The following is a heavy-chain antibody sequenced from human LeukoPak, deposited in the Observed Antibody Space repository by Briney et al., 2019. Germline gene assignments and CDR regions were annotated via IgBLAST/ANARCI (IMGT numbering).Heavy chain of an antibody. J-gene: IGHJ6*03. D-gene: IGHD1-26*01. V-gene: IGHV4-39*07. CDR3: AKGVGAKDYYYMDV. Sequence: PSETLSLTCTVSGDSISSSYNYWAWIRQPPGKGLEWIGSIYYGGATYYSPSLKGRVTISVDTSKNQFSLKLSSVTAADTAVYYCAKGVGAKDYYYMDVWGKGTTVTVSS. CDR2: IYYGGAT. CDR1: GDSISSSYNY.